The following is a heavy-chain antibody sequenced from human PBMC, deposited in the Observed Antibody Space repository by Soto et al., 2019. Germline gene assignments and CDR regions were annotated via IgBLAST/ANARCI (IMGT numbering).Heavy chain of an antibody. Sequence: ASVKVSCKASGYTFTSYDINWVRQATGQGLEWMGWMNPNSGNTGYAQKFQGRVTMTRNTSISTAHMELSSLRSEDTAVYYCARGLRITIFGVVIPYYYYGMDVWGQGTTVTVSS. CDR1: GYTFTSYD. V-gene: IGHV1-8*01. CDR3: ARGLRITIFGVVIPYYYYGMDV. D-gene: IGHD3-3*01. J-gene: IGHJ6*02. CDR2: MNPNSGNT.